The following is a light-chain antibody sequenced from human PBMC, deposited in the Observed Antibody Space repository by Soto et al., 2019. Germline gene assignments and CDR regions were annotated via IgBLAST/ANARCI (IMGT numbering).Light chain of an antibody. J-gene: IGKJ1*01. CDR2: GAT. CDR1: QVVSDN. V-gene: IGKV3-15*01. CDR3: QQYNPWQT. Sequence: EIVMEQSPATLSVSPGERATLSCRASQVVSDNLAWYQQKPGQAPRLLIYGATTRDAGVPARFSGSGSGTEFTLTIILLQSEDFASYFCQQYNPWQTFGQGTKVEF.